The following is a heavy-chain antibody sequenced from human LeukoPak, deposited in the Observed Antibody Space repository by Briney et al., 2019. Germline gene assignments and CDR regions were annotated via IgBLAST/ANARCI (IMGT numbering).Heavy chain of an antibody. Sequence: PSDTLSLTCAVYGGSFSGYYWSWIRQPPGKGLEWIGEINHSGSTNYNPSLKSRVTISVDTSKNQFSLKLISVTAADTAVYYCASRKLGNDYWGQGTLVTVSS. CDR1: GGSFSGYY. D-gene: IGHD7-27*01. V-gene: IGHV4-34*01. CDR3: ASRKLGNDY. J-gene: IGHJ4*02. CDR2: INHSGST.